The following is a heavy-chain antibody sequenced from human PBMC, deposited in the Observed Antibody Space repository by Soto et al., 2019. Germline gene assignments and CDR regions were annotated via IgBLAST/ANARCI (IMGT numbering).Heavy chain of an antibody. CDR2: INAGNGNT. V-gene: IGHV1-3*01. CDR1: GYTFTSYA. CDR3: AREVGYYDTSDY. Sequence: ASVKVSCKTSGYTFTSYAMHWVRQAPGQRLEWMGWINAGNGNTKYSQKFQGRVTITRDTSASTAYMELSSLRSEDTAVYYCAREVGYYDTSDYWGQGTLVTVSS. D-gene: IGHD3-22*01. J-gene: IGHJ4*02.